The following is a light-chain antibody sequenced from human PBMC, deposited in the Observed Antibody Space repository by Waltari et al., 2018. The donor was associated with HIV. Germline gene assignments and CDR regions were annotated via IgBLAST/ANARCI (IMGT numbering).Light chain of an antibody. CDR2: GAS. J-gene: IGKJ1*01. V-gene: IGKV1-39*01. Sequence: DIQMTQSPSSLSASVGDRVTITCRASQTISSNLNWYQQKPGKAPKLLIYGASSLQSGVPSRFSGSGSGADFSLTISSLQPEDFATYFCQQSYSTPPWTFGQGTKVEIK. CDR1: QTISSN. CDR3: QQSYSTPPWT.